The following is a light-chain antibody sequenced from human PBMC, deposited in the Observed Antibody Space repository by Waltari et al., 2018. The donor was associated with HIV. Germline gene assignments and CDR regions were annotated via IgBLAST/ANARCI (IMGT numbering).Light chain of an antibody. CDR2: GAS. J-gene: IGKJ2*01. CDR1: KSVLNSSNNQNY. V-gene: IGKV4-1*01. CDR3: QQYYSTPPT. Sequence: DIVMTQSPDSLAVSLGERATINCKSSKSVLNSSNNQNYLAWYKKKQGKHPKLRIYGASTRESGVPDRFSGSGSGTGFTLTISSLRAEDVAVYYCQQYYSTPPTFGQGTKLEIK.